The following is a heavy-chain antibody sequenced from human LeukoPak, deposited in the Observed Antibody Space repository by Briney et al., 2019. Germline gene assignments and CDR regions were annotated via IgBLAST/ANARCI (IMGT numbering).Heavy chain of an antibody. CDR1: GGSISSYY. Sequence: SETLSLTCSVSGGSISSYYWSWIRQPPGKGLEWVGYIFYSGRTSYNPSLKSRVTISVDTSKNHFSLTLSSVTAADTAVYYCARGQKYIYGYTVTELGSRYFDYWGQGTLVTVSS. V-gene: IGHV4-59*01. CDR2: IFYSGRT. D-gene: IGHD5-18*01. CDR3: ARGQKYIYGYTVTELGSRYFDY. J-gene: IGHJ4*02.